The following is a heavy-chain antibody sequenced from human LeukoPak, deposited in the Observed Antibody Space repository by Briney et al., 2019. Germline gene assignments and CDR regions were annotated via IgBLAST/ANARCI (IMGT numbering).Heavy chain of an antibody. CDR2: ISAYNGNT. V-gene: IGHV1-18*01. J-gene: IGHJ4*02. Sequence: GASVKVSCKASGYNFNNYDINWVRQAPGQGLEWMGWISAYNGNTNYAQKLQGRVAMTTDTSTSTAYMELRSLRSDDTAVYYCARDGAPVDYWGQGTLVTVSS. CDR3: ARDGAPVDY. D-gene: IGHD3-16*01. CDR1: GYNFNNYD.